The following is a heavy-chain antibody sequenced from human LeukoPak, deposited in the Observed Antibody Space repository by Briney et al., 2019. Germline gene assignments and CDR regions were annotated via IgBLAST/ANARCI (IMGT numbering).Heavy chain of an antibody. J-gene: IGHJ4*02. Sequence: PSETLSLTCTVSGGSISSSSYYWGWIRQPPGKGLEWIGSIYYSGSTYYKPSLKRRVTISLSTSKNQFSLTLSSVTAADTAVYYCARYGREPWGVHPIKTHFDYWGQGTLVTVSS. V-gene: IGHV4-39*01. CDR1: GGSISSSSYY. D-gene: IGHD3-10*01. CDR2: IYYSGST. CDR3: ARYGREPWGVHPIKTHFDY.